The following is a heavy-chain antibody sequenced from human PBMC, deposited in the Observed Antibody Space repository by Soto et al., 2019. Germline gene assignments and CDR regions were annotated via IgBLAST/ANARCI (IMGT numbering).Heavy chain of an antibody. CDR1: GGSISSSSYY. D-gene: IGHD3-22*01. J-gene: IGHJ4*02. CDR3: ARSSEGSYYDSSGYNKRAIDY. V-gene: IGHV4-39*01. Sequence: QLQLLESGPGLVKPSETLSLTCTVSGGSISSSSYYWGWIRQPPGKGLEWIGSIYYSGSTYYNPSLKSRVTISVDTSKNQFSLKLSSVTAADTAVYYCARSSEGSYYDSSGYNKRAIDYWGQGTLVTVSS. CDR2: IYYSGST.